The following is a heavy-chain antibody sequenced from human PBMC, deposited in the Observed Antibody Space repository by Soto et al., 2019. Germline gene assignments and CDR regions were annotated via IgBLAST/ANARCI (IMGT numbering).Heavy chain of an antibody. CDR1: GSTFTSYY. CDR3: AREIEGIAAARGSSGMDV. Sequence: QVQLVQSGAEVKKPGASVKVSCKASGSTFTSYYMHWVRQAPGQGLEWMGIINPSGGSTSYAQKFQGRVTMTRDTSTSTVYMELSGLRSEDTAVYYCAREIEGIAAARGSSGMDVWGQGTTVTVSS. V-gene: IGHV1-46*01. CDR2: INPSGGST. J-gene: IGHJ6*02. D-gene: IGHD6-13*01.